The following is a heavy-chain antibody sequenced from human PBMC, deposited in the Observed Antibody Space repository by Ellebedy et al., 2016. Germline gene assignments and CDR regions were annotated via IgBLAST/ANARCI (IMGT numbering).Heavy chain of an antibody. CDR3: ARRIYYYDSSLRDTFDI. D-gene: IGHD3-22*01. V-gene: IGHV4-59*01. CDR2: IYYSGST. J-gene: IGHJ3*02. CDR1: GGSISSYY. Sequence: SETLSLTCTVSGGSISSYYWSWIRQPPGKGLEWIGYIYYSGSTNYNPSLKSRVTISVDTSKNQFSLKLSSVTAADTAVYYCARRIYYYDSSLRDTFDIWGQGTMVTVSS.